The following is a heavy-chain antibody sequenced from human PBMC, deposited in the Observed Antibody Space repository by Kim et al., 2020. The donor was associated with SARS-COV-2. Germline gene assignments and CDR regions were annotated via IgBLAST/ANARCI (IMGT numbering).Heavy chain of an antibody. CDR1: GFTFSSYD. V-gene: IGHV3-13*04. J-gene: IGHJ6*02. CDR3: ARVRYNYGMDV. CDR2: IGTAGDT. Sequence: GGSLRLSCAASGFTFSSYDMHWVRQATGKGLEWVSAIGTAGDTYYPGSVKGRFTISRENAKNSLYLQMNSLRAGDTAVYYCARVRYNYGMDVWGQGTTVTVSS.